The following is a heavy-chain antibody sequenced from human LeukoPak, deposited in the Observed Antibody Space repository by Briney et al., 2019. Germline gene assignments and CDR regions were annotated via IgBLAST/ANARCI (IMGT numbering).Heavy chain of an antibody. D-gene: IGHD4-23*01. CDR1: GGSISSYY. V-gene: IGHV4-59*08. CDR2: IYYSGST. J-gene: IGHJ4*02. CDR3: ARHYCGNGYYLDY. Sequence: SETLSLTCTVSGGSISSYYWSWIRQPPGKGLEWIGYIYYSGSTNYNPSLKSRVTISVDTSKNQFSLKLSSVAAADTAVYSCARHYCGNGYYLDYWRQGTLVTVSS.